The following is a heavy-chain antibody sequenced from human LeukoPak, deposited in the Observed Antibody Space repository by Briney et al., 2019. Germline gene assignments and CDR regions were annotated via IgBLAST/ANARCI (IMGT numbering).Heavy chain of an antibody. CDR3: ARDIRKRGYYDFWSGYYKGSPIYYGMDV. CDR1: GFTFETFW. CDR2: INQDETEK. D-gene: IGHD3-3*01. V-gene: IGHV3-7*03. Sequence: GGSLRLSCVASGFTFETFWMSWIRQAPGKGLEWVANINQDETEKYFVDAVKGRFTISRDNAQNSVYLQMSSLRAEDTAIYYCARDIRKRGYYDFWSGYYKGSPIYYGMDVWGQGTAVTVSS. J-gene: IGHJ6*02.